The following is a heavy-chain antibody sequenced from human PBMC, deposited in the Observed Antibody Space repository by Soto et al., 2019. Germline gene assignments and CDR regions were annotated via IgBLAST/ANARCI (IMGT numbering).Heavy chain of an antibody. V-gene: IGHV3-30-3*01. J-gene: IGHJ6*02. CDR2: ISSDGSKR. CDR1: GFTFSSYA. D-gene: IGHD4-17*01. CDR3: ARDQTTVRGGYYYYGMDV. Sequence: GGSLRLSCAASGFTFSSYAIHWVRQAPGKGLEWVALISSDGSKRYYADSVKGRLTISRDNSNNTLYLQMNSLRAEDTAVYYCARDQTTVRGGYYYYGMDVWGQGTTVTVSS.